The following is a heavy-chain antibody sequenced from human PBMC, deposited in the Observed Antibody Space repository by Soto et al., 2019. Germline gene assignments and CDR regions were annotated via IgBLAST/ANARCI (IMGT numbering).Heavy chain of an antibody. Sequence: SETLSLTCTVSGGSISSSSYYWGWIRQPPGKGLEWIGSIYYSGSTYYNPSLKSRVTISVDTSKNQFSLKLSSVTAADTAVYYCARTPKTAAVCWFDPWGQGTLVTVSS. CDR1: GGSISSSSYY. CDR3: ARTPKTAAVCWFDP. D-gene: IGHD6-13*01. CDR2: IYYSGST. J-gene: IGHJ5*02. V-gene: IGHV4-39*01.